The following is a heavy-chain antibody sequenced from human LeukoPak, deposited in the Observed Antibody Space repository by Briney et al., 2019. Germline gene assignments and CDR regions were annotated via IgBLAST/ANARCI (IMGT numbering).Heavy chain of an antibody. CDR1: GYTFTSFD. D-gene: IGHD3-10*01. V-gene: IGHV1-8*01. CDR3: ARGLYGSGIYSGFDP. CDR2: TNPISGNT. Sequence: ASVKVSCKTSGYTFTSFDINWVRQASGQGLEWMGWTNPISGNTGYAQKFQGRVTMTRNTSISTAYMELSSLRSEDTAVYYCARGLYGSGIYSGFDPWGQGTPVTVSS. J-gene: IGHJ5*02.